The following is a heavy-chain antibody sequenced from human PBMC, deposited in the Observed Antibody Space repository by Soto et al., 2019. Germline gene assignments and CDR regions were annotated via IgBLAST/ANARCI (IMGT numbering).Heavy chain of an antibody. CDR3: AKDRRYCSGGSCYPEYFQH. Sequence: EVQLLESGGGLVQPGGSLRLSCAASGFTFSSYAMSWVRQAPGKGLEWVSAISGSGGSTYYADSVKGRFTISRDNSKNKLYLQMNSLRAEDTAVYYCAKDRRYCSGGSCYPEYFQHWGQGTLVTVSS. CDR2: ISGSGGST. V-gene: IGHV3-23*01. D-gene: IGHD2-15*01. J-gene: IGHJ1*01. CDR1: GFTFSSYA.